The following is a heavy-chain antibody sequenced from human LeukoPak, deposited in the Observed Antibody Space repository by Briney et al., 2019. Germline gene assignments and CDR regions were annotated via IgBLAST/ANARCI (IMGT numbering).Heavy chain of an antibody. CDR2: ISYDGSDK. Sequence: GGSLRLSCTASGFTFSSYSIHWVRQAPGKGLEWVADISYDGSDKNYADFVKGRFTIARDNPKNTLYLQMNSLRAEDTALYYCTRGQIVGADARVDYWGQGTLVTVSS. J-gene: IGHJ4*02. V-gene: IGHV3-30-3*01. CDR1: GFTFSSYS. D-gene: IGHD1-26*01. CDR3: TRGQIVGADARVDY.